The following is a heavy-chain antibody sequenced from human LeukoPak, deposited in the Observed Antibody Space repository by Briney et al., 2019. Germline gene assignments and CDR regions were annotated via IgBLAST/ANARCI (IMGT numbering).Heavy chain of an antibody. Sequence: PGGSLRLSCAASGFTFSSYGMHWVRQAPGKGLEWVALISYDGSNKYYADSVKGRFTISRDNSKNTLYLQMNSLRAEDTAVYYCAKDQAVAVWDYWGQGTLVSVSS. CDR1: GFTFSSYG. J-gene: IGHJ4*02. CDR2: ISYDGSNK. CDR3: AKDQAVAVWDY. D-gene: IGHD6-19*01. V-gene: IGHV3-30*18.